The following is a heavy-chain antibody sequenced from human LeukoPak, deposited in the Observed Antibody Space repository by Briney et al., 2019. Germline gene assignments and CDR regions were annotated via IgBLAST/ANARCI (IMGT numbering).Heavy chain of an antibody. CDR1: GFTFSSYA. V-gene: IGHV3-23*01. Sequence: GGSLRLSCAASGFTFSSYAMSWVRQAPGKGLEWVSAISGSGGSTYYADSVKGRFTISRDNSKNTLYLQMNSLRAEDTAVYYCAKEGDVLLWFGGEGSSFDYWGQGTLVTVSS. CDR2: ISGSGGST. J-gene: IGHJ4*02. CDR3: AKEGDVLLWFGGEGSSFDY. D-gene: IGHD3-10*01.